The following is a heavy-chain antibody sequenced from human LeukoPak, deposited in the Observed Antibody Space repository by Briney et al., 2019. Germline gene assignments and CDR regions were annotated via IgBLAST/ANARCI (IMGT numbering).Heavy chain of an antibody. CDR2: IIPLFGSA. V-gene: IGHV1-69*13. CDR3: ASADTSAYHTDLRF. J-gene: IGHJ4*02. D-gene: IGHD3-22*01. CDR1: GGTFNSFA. Sequence: SVKVSCKASGGTFNSFAISWVRQAPGQGLEWMGGIIPLFGSANYAPKFQGRVTITADESTSTAYMELSSLRSEDTAVYYCASADTSAYHTDLRFRGQGTLVTVSS.